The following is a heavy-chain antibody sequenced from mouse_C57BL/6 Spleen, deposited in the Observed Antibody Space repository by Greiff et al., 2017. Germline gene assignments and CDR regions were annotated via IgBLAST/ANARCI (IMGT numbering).Heavy chain of an antibody. J-gene: IGHJ2*01. CDR1: GYSFTDYN. CDR2: INPNYGTT. CDR3: ARCYYYGSSPYFDY. Sequence: VQLKQSGPELVKPGASVKISCKASGYSFTDYNMNWVKQSNGKSLEWIGVINPNYGTTSYNQKFKGKATLTVDQSSSTAYMQLNSLTSEDSAVYYCARCYYYGSSPYFDYWGQGTTLTVSS. D-gene: IGHD1-1*01. V-gene: IGHV1-39*01.